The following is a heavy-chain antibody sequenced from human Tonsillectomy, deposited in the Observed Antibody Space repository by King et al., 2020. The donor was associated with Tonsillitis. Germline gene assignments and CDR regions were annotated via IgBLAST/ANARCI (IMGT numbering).Heavy chain of an antibody. Sequence: VQLVESGGGLVKPGGSLRLSCAASGFTFSSYSMNWVRQAPGKGLEWVSSISSSSSYIYYADSGKGRFTISRDNAKKSLYLQMNSLRAEDTAVYYCATRGDYDFWSGSLFDPWGQGTLVTVSS. CDR1: GFTFSSYS. CDR3: ATRGDYDFWSGSLFDP. V-gene: IGHV3-21*01. J-gene: IGHJ5*02. D-gene: IGHD3-3*01. CDR2: ISSSSSYI.